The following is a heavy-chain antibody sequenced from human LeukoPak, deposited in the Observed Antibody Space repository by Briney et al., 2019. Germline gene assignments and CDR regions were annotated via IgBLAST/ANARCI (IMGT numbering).Heavy chain of an antibody. CDR2: SRYKADSYTA. Sequence: GGSLRLSCAASGFTFSDSFVSWVRQAPGKGLEWVGRSRYKADSYTAEYAASVKGRFTISRDESKNSLYLQISSLETEDAAVYYCATSSWYRLAYWGQGSLVTVSS. J-gene: IGHJ4*02. CDR3: ATSSWYRLAY. CDR1: GFTFSDSF. D-gene: IGHD6-13*01. V-gene: IGHV3-72*01.